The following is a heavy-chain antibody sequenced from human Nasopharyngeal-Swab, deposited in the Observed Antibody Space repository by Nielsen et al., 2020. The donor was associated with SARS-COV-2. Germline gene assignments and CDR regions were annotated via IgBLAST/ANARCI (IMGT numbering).Heavy chain of an antibody. D-gene: IGHD3-22*01. Sequence: EGSLRLSCAASGFTFSSYSMNWVRQAPGKGLEWVSSTSSSSSYIYYADSVKGRFTISRDNAKNSLYLQMNSLRAEDTAVYYCATAFGVTMISPCNYWGQGTLVTVSS. CDR3: ATAFGVTMISPCNY. CDR2: TSSSSSYI. CDR1: GFTFSSYS. J-gene: IGHJ4*02. V-gene: IGHV3-21*01.